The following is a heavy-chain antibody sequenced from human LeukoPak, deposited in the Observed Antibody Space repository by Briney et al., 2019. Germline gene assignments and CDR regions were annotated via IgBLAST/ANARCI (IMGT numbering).Heavy chain of an antibody. V-gene: IGHV3-30*04. CDR1: GFTFSSYA. Sequence: GGSLRLSCAASGFTFSSYAMHWVRQAPGKGLEWVAVISYDESNKYYADSVQGRFTLSRDNSKNTLYLQMNSLRAEDTAVYYCARVDYGGNSDAFDIWGQGIMVTVSS. CDR2: ISYDESNK. CDR3: ARVDYGGNSDAFDI. D-gene: IGHD4-23*01. J-gene: IGHJ3*02.